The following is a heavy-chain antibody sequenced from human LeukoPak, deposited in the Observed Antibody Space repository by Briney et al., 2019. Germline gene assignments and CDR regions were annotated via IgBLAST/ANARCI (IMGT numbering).Heavy chain of an antibody. CDR1: GGSISSYY. CDR3: ARVESYPLRNAFDI. D-gene: IGHD1-14*01. J-gene: IGHJ3*02. V-gene: IGHV4-59*01. Sequence: PSETLSLTGTVSGGSISSYYWSWIRQPPGKGLEWIGYIYYSGSTNYNPSLKSRVTISVDTSKNQFSLKLSSVTAADTAVYYCARVESYPLRNAFDIWGQGTMVTVSS. CDR2: IYYSGST.